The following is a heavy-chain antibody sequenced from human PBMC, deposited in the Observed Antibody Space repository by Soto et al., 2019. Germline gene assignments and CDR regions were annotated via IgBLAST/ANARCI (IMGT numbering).Heavy chain of an antibody. CDR2: INAGNGGT. J-gene: IGHJ4*02. V-gene: IGHV1-3*01. D-gene: IGHD3-16*01. CDR3: ARDSIRVLLRPLDY. Sequence: ASVKVSCKASGYTFTSYGFHWVRQAPGQRLEWMGWINAGNGGTRYSQKFQGRVTITRDTSASTAYMELNSLRAEDTAVYYCARDSIRVLLRPLDYWGQGTLVTVSS. CDR1: GYTFTSYG.